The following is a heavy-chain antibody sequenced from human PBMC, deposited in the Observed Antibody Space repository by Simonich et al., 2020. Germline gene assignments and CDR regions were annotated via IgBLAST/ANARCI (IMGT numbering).Heavy chain of an antibody. CDR3: ARASRGTWWYYYFDY. V-gene: IGHV1-18*01. CDR2: VSAYNSNT. D-gene: IGHD2-15*01. CDR1: GYTFTSYG. Sequence: QVQLVQSGAEVKKPGASVKVFCKASGYTFTSYGISWVRQAPGQGREWMGGVSAYNSNTNHAQKLQGRVTMTTDTSTSKAYMELRSLRSDDTAVYYCARASRGTWWYYYFDYWGQGTLVTVSS. J-gene: IGHJ4*02.